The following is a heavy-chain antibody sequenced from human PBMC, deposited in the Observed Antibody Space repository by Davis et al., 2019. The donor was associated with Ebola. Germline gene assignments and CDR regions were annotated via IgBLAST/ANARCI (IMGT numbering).Heavy chain of an antibody. V-gene: IGHV3-21*01. D-gene: IGHD3/OR15-3a*01. Sequence: GESLKISCAASGFTFSSYWMHWVRQAPGKGLVWVSSISSSSSYIYYADSVKGRFTISRDNAKNSLYLQMNSLRAEDTAVYYCARDQRWTGRWFDPWGQGTLVTVSS. CDR2: ISSSSSYI. CDR3: ARDQRWTGRWFDP. J-gene: IGHJ5*02. CDR1: GFTFSSYW.